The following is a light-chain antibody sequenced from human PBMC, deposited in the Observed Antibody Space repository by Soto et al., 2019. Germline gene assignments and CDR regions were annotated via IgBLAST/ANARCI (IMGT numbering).Light chain of an antibody. CDR1: QSISSW. CDR3: LQHNSYPIT. CDR2: KAS. Sequence: DIKMSQSPSTLSASVGDRVTITCRASQSISSWLAWYQQKPGKAPKLLIYKASSLESGVPSRFSGSGSGTEFTLTISSLQPEDFGTYYCLQHNSYPITFGQGTRLEI. V-gene: IGKV1-5*03. J-gene: IGKJ5*01.